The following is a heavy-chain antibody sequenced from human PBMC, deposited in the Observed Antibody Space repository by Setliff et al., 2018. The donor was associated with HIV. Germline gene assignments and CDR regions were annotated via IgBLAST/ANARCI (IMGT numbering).Heavy chain of an antibody. D-gene: IGHD3-22*01. Sequence: QPGGSLRLSCAASGFTFSNYAMSWVRQAPGEGLEWVSAILSTGERTFYADSVKGRFTISRDNSKNTVHLQMNSLRAEDTAEYYCAKELAASGLGYFDSWGRGILVTVSS. V-gene: IGHV3-23*01. CDR2: ILSTGERT. J-gene: IGHJ4*02. CDR3: AKELAASGLGYFDS. CDR1: GFTFSNYA.